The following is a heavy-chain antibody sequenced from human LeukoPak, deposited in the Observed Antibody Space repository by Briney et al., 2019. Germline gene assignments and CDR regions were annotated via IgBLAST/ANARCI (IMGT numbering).Heavy chain of an antibody. V-gene: IGHV3-21*01. J-gene: IGHJ6*02. Sequence: GGSLRLSCAASGFTFSSYSMNWVRQAPGKGLEWVSSISSSSSHIYYADSVKGRFTISRDDAKNSLYLQMNSLRAEDTAVYYCAREYSYGPPNYGMDVWGQGTTVTVSS. CDR1: GFTFSSYS. CDR2: ISSSSSHI. CDR3: AREYSYGPPNYGMDV. D-gene: IGHD5-18*01.